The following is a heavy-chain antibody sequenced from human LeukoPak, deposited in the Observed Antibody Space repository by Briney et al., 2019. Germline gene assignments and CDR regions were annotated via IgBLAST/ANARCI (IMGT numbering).Heavy chain of an antibody. J-gene: IGHJ6*02. D-gene: IGHD2-21*02. Sequence: PSETLSLTCTVSGGSISSYYWSWIRQPPGKGLEWIGYIYYSGSTNYNPSLKSRVTISVDTSKNQFSLKLSSVTAADTAVYYCARDSYCGGDCYWSLGYYGMDVWGQGTTVTVSS. CDR1: GGSISSYY. CDR3: ARDSYCGGDCYWSLGYYGMDV. V-gene: IGHV4-59*01. CDR2: IYYSGST.